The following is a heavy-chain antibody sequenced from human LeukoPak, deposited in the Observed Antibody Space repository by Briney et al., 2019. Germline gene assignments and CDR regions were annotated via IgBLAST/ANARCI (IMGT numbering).Heavy chain of an antibody. V-gene: IGHV4-61*05. D-gene: IGHD1-26*01. CDR2: IYYSGST. CDR1: GGSISSSSYY. J-gene: IGHJ3*02. CDR3: ARIRSYAFDI. Sequence: SETLSLTCIVSGGSISSSSYYWSWIRQPPGKGLEWIGYIYYSGSTNYNPSLKSRVTISVDTSKNQFSLKLSSVTAADTAVYYCARIRSYAFDIWGQGTMVTVSS.